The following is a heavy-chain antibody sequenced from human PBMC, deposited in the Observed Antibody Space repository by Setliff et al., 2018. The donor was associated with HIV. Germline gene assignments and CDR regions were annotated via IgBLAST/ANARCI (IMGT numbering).Heavy chain of an antibody. CDR2: IYYSGST. J-gene: IGHJ5*02. CDR3: AGHAGGQRGSSWYGHWFDP. V-gene: IGHV4-39*01. D-gene: IGHD6-13*01. Sequence: SETLSLTCTVSGGSISSSSYYWGWIRQPPGKGLEWIGSIYYSGSTYYNPSLKSRVTISVDTSKNQFSLKLSSVTAADTAVYYCAGHAGGQRGSSWYGHWFDPWGQGTLVTVSS. CDR1: GGSISSSSYY.